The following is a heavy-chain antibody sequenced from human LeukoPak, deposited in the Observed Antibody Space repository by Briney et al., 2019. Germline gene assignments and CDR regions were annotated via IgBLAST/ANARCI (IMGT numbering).Heavy chain of an antibody. CDR2: THTDGNT. Sequence: GGSLRLSCAASGFTVSNNFMYWVRQAPGKGLEWVSVTHTDGNTFYADSVEGRFTISRDNFKNTVYLQMSSLRAEDTAVYYCAREENGGVYDDGFDIWGQGTLVTVSS. CDR1: GFTVSNNF. CDR3: AREENGGVYDDGFDI. J-gene: IGHJ4*02. V-gene: IGHV3-53*01. D-gene: IGHD5/OR15-5a*01.